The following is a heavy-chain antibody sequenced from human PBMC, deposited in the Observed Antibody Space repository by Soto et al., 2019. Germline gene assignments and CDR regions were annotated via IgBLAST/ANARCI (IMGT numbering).Heavy chain of an antibody. Sequence: PGGSLRLSCAASGFTFNIYWMHWVRQAPGQGLVWVSLIKTDGTSTTYADFVKGRFTISRDNSKNTLYLQMNSLRAEDTAVYYCAKAPRKITMIVVVIYYFDYWGQGTLVTVSS. J-gene: IGHJ4*02. CDR3: AKAPRKITMIVVVIYYFDY. D-gene: IGHD3-22*01. V-gene: IGHV3-74*01. CDR2: IKTDGTST. CDR1: GFTFNIYW.